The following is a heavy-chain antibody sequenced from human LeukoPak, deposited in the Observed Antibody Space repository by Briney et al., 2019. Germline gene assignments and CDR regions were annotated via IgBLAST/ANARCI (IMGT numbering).Heavy chain of an antibody. D-gene: IGHD6-19*01. V-gene: IGHV3-48*01. CDR2: ISGSSRTI. Sequence: PGGSLRLSCAGSGFTFSSYSMNWVRQAPGKGLEWVSYISGSSRTIHYADSVKGRFTISRDNSKNTLYLQMNSLRAEDTAVYYCAKDPFHSSGWYTNYYGMDVWGQGTTVTVSS. CDR3: AKDPFHSSGWYTNYYGMDV. CDR1: GFTFSSYS. J-gene: IGHJ6*02.